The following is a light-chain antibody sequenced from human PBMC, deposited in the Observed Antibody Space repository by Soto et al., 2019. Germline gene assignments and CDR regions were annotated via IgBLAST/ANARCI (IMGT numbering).Light chain of an antibody. J-gene: IGKJ3*01. V-gene: IGKV1-9*01. CDR3: QQLNSFPIP. CDR1: QGIANF. Sequence: IQLTQSPSSLSASVGDIVTISCRASQGIANFLAWYQQKPGKAPKLLIYGASTLQGGVPSRFSGSGSGIDFTLTISSLQPEDFATYYCQQLNSFPIPFGPGTKVDIK. CDR2: GAS.